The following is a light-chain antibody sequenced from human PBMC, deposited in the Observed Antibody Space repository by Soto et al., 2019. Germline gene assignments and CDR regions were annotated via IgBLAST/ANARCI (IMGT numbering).Light chain of an antibody. V-gene: IGLV1-40*01. CDR2: RNT. CDR3: QSYDRTLSGSYV. Sequence: QSVLTQPPSVSGAPGQTVTISCTGSNSNIGAGFDVHWFQQLPGTAPTLLIYRNTNRPSGVPDRFSGSKSGTSASLAITGLQAEDEADHYCQSYDRTLSGSYVFGSGTKVTVL. J-gene: IGLJ1*01. CDR1: NSNIGAGFD.